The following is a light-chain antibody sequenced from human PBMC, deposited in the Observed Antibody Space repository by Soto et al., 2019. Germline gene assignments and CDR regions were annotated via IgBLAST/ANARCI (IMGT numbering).Light chain of an antibody. CDR2: GAS. J-gene: IGKJ3*01. Sequence: EIVMTQSPATLSVSPGERATLSCRASQSVSSNLAWYQQEPGQAPRLLIYGASTRATGIPARFSGSGSGTEFTLTISSLQSEDFAVYYCQQYDNGPGGFTFGPGTKVDIK. V-gene: IGKV3-15*01. CDR1: QSVSSN. CDR3: QQYDNGPGGFT.